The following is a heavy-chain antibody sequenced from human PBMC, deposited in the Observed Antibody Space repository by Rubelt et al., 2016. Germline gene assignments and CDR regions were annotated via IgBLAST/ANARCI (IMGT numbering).Heavy chain of an antibody. Sequence: QVQLQQWGAGLLKPSETLSLTCTVSGGSISVYYWSWIRQPPGKGLEWIGRIHTSGSTNYNPSFKSRVTMSVDTSKVKGPLKLTSCTAADTAVDYCATSPRGKAYFDFWARGTLVTVSS. D-gene: IGHD3-10*01. CDR2: IHTSGST. V-gene: IGHV4-59*10. CDR3: ATSPRGKAYFDF. J-gene: IGHJ2*01. CDR1: GGSISVYY.